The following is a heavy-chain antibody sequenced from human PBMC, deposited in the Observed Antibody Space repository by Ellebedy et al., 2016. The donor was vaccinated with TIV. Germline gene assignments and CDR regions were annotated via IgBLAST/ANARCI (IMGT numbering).Heavy chain of an antibody. Sequence: MPSETLSLTCTVSGGSISSGDYYWSWIRQPPGKGLEWIGYIYYSGSTYYNPSLKSRVTISVDTSKNQFSLKLSSVTAADTAVYYCARAGVTSGGWFDPWGQGTLVTVSS. J-gene: IGHJ5*02. CDR1: GGSISSGDYY. CDR3: ARAGVTSGGWFDP. D-gene: IGHD4-17*01. V-gene: IGHV4-30-4*01. CDR2: IYYSGST.